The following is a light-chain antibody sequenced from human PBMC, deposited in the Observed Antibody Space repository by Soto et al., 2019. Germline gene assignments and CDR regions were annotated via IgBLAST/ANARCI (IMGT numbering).Light chain of an antibody. Sequence: QSVLTQPPSVSGTPGQRVTISCSGGSSNIGSNTVNWYQKLPGTAPKVLIYSNNQRPSGVPDRFSGSKSGTSASLAISGLQSEDEADYYCAAWDDSLNGPYVFGTGTKLTVL. CDR2: SNN. CDR3: AAWDDSLNGPYV. V-gene: IGLV1-44*01. J-gene: IGLJ1*01. CDR1: SSNIGSNT.